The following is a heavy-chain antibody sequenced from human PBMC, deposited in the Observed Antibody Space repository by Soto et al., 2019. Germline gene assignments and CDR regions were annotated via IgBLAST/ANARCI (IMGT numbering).Heavy chain of an antibody. CDR1: GGTFSSCA. CDR2: IIPIVGAA. V-gene: IGHV1-69*13. Sequence: SVKVSCKASGGTFSSCAISWVRQAPGQGLEWMGGIIPIVGAANYAQKFQGRVTITAAESTSTAYMELSSLRSEDTAVYYCARVASSSWYWFDPWGQGTLVTVSS. CDR3: ARVASSSWYWFDP. D-gene: IGHD6-13*01. J-gene: IGHJ5*02.